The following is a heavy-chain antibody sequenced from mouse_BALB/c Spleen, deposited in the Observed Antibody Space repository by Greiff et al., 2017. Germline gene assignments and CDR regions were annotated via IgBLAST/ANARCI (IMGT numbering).Heavy chain of an antibody. CDR1: GFNIKDYY. D-gene: IGHD1-1*01. J-gene: IGHJ2*01. V-gene: IGHV14-1*02. CDR2: IDPENGNT. CDR3: ARREGTVVEDDY. Sequence: EVKLQESGAELVRPGALVKLSCKASGFNIKDYYMHWVKQRPEQGLEWIGWIDPENGNTIYDPKFQGKASITADTSSNTAYLQLSSLTSEDTAVYYCARREGTVVEDDYWGQGTTLTVSS.